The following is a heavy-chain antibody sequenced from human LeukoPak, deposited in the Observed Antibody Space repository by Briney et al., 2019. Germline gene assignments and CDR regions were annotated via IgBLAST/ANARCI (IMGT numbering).Heavy chain of an antibody. Sequence: ASVKVSCKASGYTFTGYYMHWVRQAPGQGLEWMGWINPNSGGTNYAQKFQGRVTMTRDTSISTAYRELSRLRSDNTAVYYCASHLPRYGSGSYPLGWGQGTLVTVSS. V-gene: IGHV1-2*02. CDR3: ASHLPRYGSGSYPLG. CDR2: INPNSGGT. CDR1: GYTFTGYY. D-gene: IGHD3-10*01. J-gene: IGHJ4*02.